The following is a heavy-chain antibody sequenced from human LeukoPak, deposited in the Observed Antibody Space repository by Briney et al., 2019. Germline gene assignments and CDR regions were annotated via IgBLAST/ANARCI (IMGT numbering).Heavy chain of an antibody. D-gene: IGHD6-25*01. CDR3: ARHAADYYYMDV. Sequence: SETLSLTCTVSGYSIRNYYWSWIRQPPGKGLEWIAFIHTSGDTNYNPSLKTRATISVDMSKNQFSLRLGSVTAADTAVYYCARHAADYYYMDVWGQGTTVTVSS. CDR1: GYSIRNYY. J-gene: IGHJ6*03. CDR2: IHTSGDT. V-gene: IGHV4-4*09.